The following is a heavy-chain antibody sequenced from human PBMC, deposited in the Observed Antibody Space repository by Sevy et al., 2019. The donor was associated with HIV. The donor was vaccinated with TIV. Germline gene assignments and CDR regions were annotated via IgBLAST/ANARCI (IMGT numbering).Heavy chain of an antibody. CDR3: AGENAWGRGYS. D-gene: IGHD1-26*01. Sequence: SETLALTCTVSGCSITSLYWNWIRHPPGKGLEWIANIYYNGHINYNPSLKSRVTLSLDTSKNQFSLRLSSVTAADTAMYYCAGENAWGRGYSWGQGTLVTVSS. CDR1: GCSITSLY. CDR2: IYYNGHI. J-gene: IGHJ4*02. V-gene: IGHV4-59*08.